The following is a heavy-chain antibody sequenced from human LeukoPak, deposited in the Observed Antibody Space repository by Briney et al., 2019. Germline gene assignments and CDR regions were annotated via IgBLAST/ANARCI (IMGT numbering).Heavy chain of an antibody. Sequence: ASVKVSCKASGGTFSSYAISWVRQAPGQGLEWMGWINPNSGGTNYAQKFQGRVTMTRDTSISTAYMELSRLRSDDTAVYYCARGSGGRELLFWGQGTLVTVSS. J-gene: IGHJ4*02. D-gene: IGHD1-26*01. V-gene: IGHV1-2*02. CDR1: GGTFSSYA. CDR3: ARGSGGRELLF. CDR2: INPNSGGT.